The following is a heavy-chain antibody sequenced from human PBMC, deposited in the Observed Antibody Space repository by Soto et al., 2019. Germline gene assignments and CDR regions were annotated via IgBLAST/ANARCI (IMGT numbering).Heavy chain of an antibody. D-gene: IGHD2-15*01. V-gene: IGHV3-72*01. CDR2: IRNKANSYTT. Sequence: VQLVESGGGLVQPGGSLRLSCAVSGFTFSDHYMDWVRQAPGKGLEWVGRIRNKANSYTTEYAASVKGRFTISRDDSKNSLYLQMNSLKSEDAARYYCARGLLLGSACTTDYWGQGTLVTVSS. CDR3: ARGLLLGSACTTDY. CDR1: GFTFSDHY. J-gene: IGHJ4*02.